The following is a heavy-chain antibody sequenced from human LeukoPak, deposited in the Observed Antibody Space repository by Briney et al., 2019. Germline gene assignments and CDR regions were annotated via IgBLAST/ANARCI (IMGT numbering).Heavy chain of an antibody. J-gene: IGHJ3*02. CDR1: GGSISSSDW. V-gene: IGHV4-4*02. CDR3: AREEAGYCSSTSCLGNDAFDI. Sequence: SGTLSLTCAVSGGSISSSDWWSWVRQPPGEGLEWIGETYHGGGTHYNPSLESRVAISVDKSQNQFSLELTSVTAADTAVYYCAREEAGYCSSTSCLGNDAFDIWGQGTMVTVSS. D-gene: IGHD2-2*01. CDR2: TYHGGGT.